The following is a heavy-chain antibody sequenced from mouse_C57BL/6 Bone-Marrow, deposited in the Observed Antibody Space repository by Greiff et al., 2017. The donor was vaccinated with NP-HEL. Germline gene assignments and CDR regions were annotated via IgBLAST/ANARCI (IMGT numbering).Heavy chain of an antibody. CDR2: IDPNSGGT. J-gene: IGHJ2*01. CDR3: ARPTNWALGFDY. CDR1: GYTFTSYW. D-gene: IGHD4-1*02. Sequence: QVQLQQPGAELVKPGASVKLSCKASGYTFTSYWMHWVKQRPGRGLEWIGRIDPNSGGTKYNEKFKSKATLTVDKPSSTADMQLSSLTSEDSAVYYCARPTNWALGFDYWGQGTTLTVSS. V-gene: IGHV1-72*01.